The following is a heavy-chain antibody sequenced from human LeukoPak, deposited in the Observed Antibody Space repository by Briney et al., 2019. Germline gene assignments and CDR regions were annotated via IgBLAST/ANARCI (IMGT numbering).Heavy chain of an antibody. Sequence: SETLSLTCTVSGGSISSYYWSWIRRPPGKGLEWIGYIYYSGSTNYNPSLKSRVTISVDTSKNQFSLKLSSVTAADTAVYYCARIAAAAFDYWGQGTLVTVSS. CDR3: ARIAAAAFDY. V-gene: IGHV4-59*08. CDR1: GGSISSYY. J-gene: IGHJ4*02. CDR2: IYYSGST. D-gene: IGHD6-13*01.